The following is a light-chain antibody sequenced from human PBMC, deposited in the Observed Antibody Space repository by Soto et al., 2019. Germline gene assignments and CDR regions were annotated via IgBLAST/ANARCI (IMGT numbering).Light chain of an antibody. CDR1: QIVNNNY. CDR3: QQYGRSPYT. V-gene: IGKV3-20*01. J-gene: IGKJ2*01. Sequence: EIVLTQSPDTLSLSPGERATLSCRACQIVNNNYLAWYQQKPGQAPRLLIYGASNRPGGIPDKFSGSGSGTDFTFTINRLEPEDFAVYYCQQYGRSPYTFAQGTKLEI. CDR2: GAS.